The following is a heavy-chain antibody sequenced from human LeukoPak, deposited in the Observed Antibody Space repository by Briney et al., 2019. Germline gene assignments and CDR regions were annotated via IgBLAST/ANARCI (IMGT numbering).Heavy chain of an antibody. CDR1: GFTFSSYS. V-gene: IGHV3-21*01. Sequence: GGSLRLSCAASGFTFSSYSMNWVRQAPGKGLEWVSSISSSSSYIYYADSVKGRFTISRDNAKNSLYLQMNSLRAEDTAVYYCARESPALGYSSSPDFDYWGQGTLVTVSS. J-gene: IGHJ4*02. D-gene: IGHD6-6*01. CDR2: ISSSSSYI. CDR3: ARESPALGYSSSPDFDY.